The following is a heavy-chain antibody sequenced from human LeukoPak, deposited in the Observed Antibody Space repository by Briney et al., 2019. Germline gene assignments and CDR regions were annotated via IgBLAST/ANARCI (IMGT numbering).Heavy chain of an antibody. Sequence: GGSLRLSCAASGFTFSSYAMHWVRQAPGKGLEYVSAISSNGGSTYYANSVKGRFTISRDNSKNTLYLQMGSLRAEDMAVYYCARNILTGFHYYYMDVWGKGTTVTISS. CDR1: GFTFSSYA. CDR3: ARNILTGFHYYYMDV. J-gene: IGHJ6*03. V-gene: IGHV3-64*01. CDR2: ISSNGGST. D-gene: IGHD3-9*01.